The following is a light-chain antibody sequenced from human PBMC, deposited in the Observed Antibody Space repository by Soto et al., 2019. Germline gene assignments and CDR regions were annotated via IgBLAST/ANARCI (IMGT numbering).Light chain of an antibody. CDR1: QGIIDY. CDR3: QKYNSAPQT. J-gene: IGKJ1*01. V-gene: IGKV1-27*01. CDR2: AAS. Sequence: DIQMTQSPSSLSASVGDRVTITCRASQGIIDYLAWYQQKPGKAPTLLIYAASTVASGVPSRFSGSGSGTDFTLTISSLPPEDVATYYCQKYNSAPQTFGPGTKVEIK.